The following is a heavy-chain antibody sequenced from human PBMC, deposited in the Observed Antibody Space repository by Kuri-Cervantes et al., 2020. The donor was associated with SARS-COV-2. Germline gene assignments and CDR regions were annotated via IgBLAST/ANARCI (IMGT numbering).Heavy chain of an antibody. Sequence: SETLSLTCTVSSGSISRYYWSWIRQAPGKGLEWIGYVYYDGTTRYNPSLKSRVTISVDTSKNQFSLKLSSVTAADTAVYYCARFTRPLWYYDSSGCADYWGQGTLVTVSS. CDR1: SGSISRYY. V-gene: IGHV4-59*12. CDR3: ARFTRPLWYYDSSGCADY. CDR2: VYYDGTT. J-gene: IGHJ4*02. D-gene: IGHD3-22*01.